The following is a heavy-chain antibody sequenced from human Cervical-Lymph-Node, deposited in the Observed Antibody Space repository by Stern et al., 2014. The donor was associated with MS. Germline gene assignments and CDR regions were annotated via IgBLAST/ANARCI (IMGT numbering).Heavy chain of an antibody. CDR1: GGTFSSYS. V-gene: IGHV1-69*09. J-gene: IGHJ4*02. CDR3: ARGGIRQEYSFAH. D-gene: IGHD5-18*01. CDR2: IIPVLGIA. Sequence: QVQLLESGAAVKKPGSSVTVSCKASGGTFSSYSINWVRLAPGQGLEWMGRIIPVLGIANYLQKFRGRVTITADTSTSTGYMELSSLRFEDTAVYYCARGGIRQEYSFAHWGQGTLVIVSS.